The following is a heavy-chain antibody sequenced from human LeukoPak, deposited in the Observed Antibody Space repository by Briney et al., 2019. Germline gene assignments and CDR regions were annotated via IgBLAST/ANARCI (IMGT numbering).Heavy chain of an antibody. J-gene: IGHJ3*02. Sequence: KPSETLSLTCTVSGGSISSYYWSWIRQPPGKGLEWIGYIYYSGSTNYNPSLKSRVTISVDTSKNQIPLKLSSVTAADTAVYYCARHYCSSTSCYEGAFDIWGQGTMVTVSS. CDR1: GGSISSYY. D-gene: IGHD2-2*01. V-gene: IGHV4-59*08. CDR2: IYYSGST. CDR3: ARHYCSSTSCYEGAFDI.